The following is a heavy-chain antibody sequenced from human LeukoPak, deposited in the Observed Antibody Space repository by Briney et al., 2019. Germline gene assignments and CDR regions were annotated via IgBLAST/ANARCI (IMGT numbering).Heavy chain of an antibody. D-gene: IGHD1-26*01. CDR3: ARAPVGALYYFDY. J-gene: IGHJ4*02. V-gene: IGHV1-8*01. CDR1: GYTFTSYD. CDR2: MNPNSGNT. Sequence: ASVKVSCKASGYTFTSYDINWVRQATGQGLEWMGWMNPNSGNTGYAQKFQGRVTMTRNTSISTAYMELRSLRSDDTAVYYCARAPVGALYYFDYWGQGTLVTVSS.